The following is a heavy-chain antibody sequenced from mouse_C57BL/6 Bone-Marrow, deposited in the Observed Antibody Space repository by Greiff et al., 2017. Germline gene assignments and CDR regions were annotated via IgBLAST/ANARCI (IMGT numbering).Heavy chain of an antibody. CDR1: GYTFTDYY. CDR3: ARADYDRGNAMDY. D-gene: IGHD2-4*01. V-gene: IGHV1-26*01. Sequence: VQLQQSGPELVKPGASVKISCKASGYTFTDYYMNWVKQSHGKSLEWIGDINPNSGGTSYNQKFKGKVTLTVDKSTSTAYMELRSLTSEDSAVYYCARADYDRGNAMDYWGQGTSVTVSS. J-gene: IGHJ4*01. CDR2: INPNSGGT.